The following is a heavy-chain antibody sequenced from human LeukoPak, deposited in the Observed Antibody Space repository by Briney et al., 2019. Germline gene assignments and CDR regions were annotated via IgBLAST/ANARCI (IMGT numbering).Heavy chain of an antibody. CDR2: ISGSGGST. Sequence: PGGSLRLSCAASGFTFSSYAMSWVRQAPGKGLEWVSAISGSGGSTYYADSVKGRFTISRDNSKNTLYLQMNSLRAEDTAVYYCAKITQRVVVAAMDYWGQGTLVTVSS. CDR1: GFTFSSYA. J-gene: IGHJ4*02. D-gene: IGHD2-15*01. V-gene: IGHV3-23*01. CDR3: AKITQRVVVAAMDY.